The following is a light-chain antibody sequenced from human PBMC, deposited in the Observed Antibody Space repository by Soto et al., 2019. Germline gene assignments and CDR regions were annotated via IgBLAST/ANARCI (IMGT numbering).Light chain of an antibody. CDR3: QVWDGSSDPFV. CDR2: DDS. V-gene: IGLV3-21*02. Sequence: SYELTQPPSVSVTPGQTARITCGGKNIGSKSVHWYQQKPGQAPVLVVFDDSDRPSGIPERFSGSNSGNTATLTITWVEAGDEADYYCQVWDGSSDPFVFGTGTKVTVL. CDR1: NIGSKS. J-gene: IGLJ1*01.